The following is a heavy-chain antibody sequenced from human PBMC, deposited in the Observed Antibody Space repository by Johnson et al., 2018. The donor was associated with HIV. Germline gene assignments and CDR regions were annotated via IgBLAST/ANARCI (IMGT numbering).Heavy chain of an antibody. J-gene: IGHJ3*02. Sequence: VQLVESGGGVVQPGRSLRLSCAASGFTFSRYAMHWVRQAPGKGLEWVAFIRYDGSNKYYADSVKGRFTISRDNSKNTLYLQMKSLRAEDTAVYYCAKGIVGATADAFDIWGQGTMVTVSS. CDR1: GFTFSRYA. CDR3: AKGIVGATADAFDI. D-gene: IGHD1-26*01. CDR2: IRYDGSNK. V-gene: IGHV3-30*02.